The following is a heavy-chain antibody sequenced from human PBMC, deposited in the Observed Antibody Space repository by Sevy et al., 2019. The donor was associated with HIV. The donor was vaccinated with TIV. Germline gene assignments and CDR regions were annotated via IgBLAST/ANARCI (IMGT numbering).Heavy chain of an antibody. Sequence: GGSLRLSCAASGFTVSSNYMSWVRQAPGKGLEWVAVISYDGSNKYYADSVKGRFTISRDNSKNTLYLQMNSLRAEDTAVYYCAKVSSVAAAAGDFDYWGQGTLVTVSS. CDR2: ISYDGSNK. J-gene: IGHJ4*02. D-gene: IGHD6-13*01. V-gene: IGHV3-30*18. CDR1: GFTVSSNY. CDR3: AKVSSVAAAAGDFDY.